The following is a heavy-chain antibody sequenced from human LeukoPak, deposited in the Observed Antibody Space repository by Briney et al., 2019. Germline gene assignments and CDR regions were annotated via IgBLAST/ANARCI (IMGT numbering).Heavy chain of an antibody. CDR2: IYHSGST. J-gene: IGHJ5*02. Sequence: SETLFLTCTVSGYSISSGYYWGWIRQPPGKGLEWIGSIYHSGSTYYNPSLKSRVTISVDTSKNQFPLKLTSVTAADTAVYYCARLNKPGWFDPWGQGTLVTVSS. D-gene: IGHD1-14*01. CDR1: GYSISSGYY. V-gene: IGHV4-38-2*02. CDR3: ARLNKPGWFDP.